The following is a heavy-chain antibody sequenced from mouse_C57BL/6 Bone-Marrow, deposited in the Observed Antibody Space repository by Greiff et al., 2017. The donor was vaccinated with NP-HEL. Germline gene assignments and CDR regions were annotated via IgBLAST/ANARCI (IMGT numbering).Heavy chain of an antibody. V-gene: IGHV5-17*01. Sequence: EVMLVESGGGLVKPGGSLKLSCAASGFTFSDYGIHWVRQAPEKGLEWVAYISSGSSTIYYADTVKGRFTISRDNAKNTLFLQMTSLRSEDTAMYYCARNRPFDYWGQGTTLTVSS. J-gene: IGHJ2*01. CDR1: GFTFSDYG. CDR2: ISSGSSTI. CDR3: ARNRPFDY.